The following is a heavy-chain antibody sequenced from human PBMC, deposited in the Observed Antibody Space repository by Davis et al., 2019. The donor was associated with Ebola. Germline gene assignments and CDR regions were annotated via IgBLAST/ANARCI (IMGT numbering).Heavy chain of an antibody. CDR1: AFTFSSDW. J-gene: IGHJ4*02. D-gene: IGHD3-22*01. CDR3: TPEHRSGSSGASYFEH. CDR2: INSDGSDT. V-gene: IGHV3-74*03. Sequence: PGGSLRLSCAASAFTFSSDWIHWVRQAPGEGLVWVSAINSDGSDTKYAGSVKGQFTISRDNSKNTVYLQMSSLRAGDTAVYYCTPEHRSGSSGASYFEHWGQGTLVTVSS.